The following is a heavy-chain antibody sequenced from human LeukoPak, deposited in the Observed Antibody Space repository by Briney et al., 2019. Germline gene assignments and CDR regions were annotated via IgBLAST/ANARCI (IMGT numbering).Heavy chain of an antibody. CDR2: IRWNSGSI. Sequence: GRSLRLSCAASGFTFDDDAMHWVRQAPGKVLEWVSGIRWNSGSIGYADSVQGRFTISRDNAKNSLYLQVNSLRAEDTAVYYCARGQIVSDFDYWGQGTLVTVSS. J-gene: IGHJ4*02. V-gene: IGHV3-9*01. D-gene: IGHD3-22*01. CDR1: GFTFDDDA. CDR3: ARGQIVSDFDY.